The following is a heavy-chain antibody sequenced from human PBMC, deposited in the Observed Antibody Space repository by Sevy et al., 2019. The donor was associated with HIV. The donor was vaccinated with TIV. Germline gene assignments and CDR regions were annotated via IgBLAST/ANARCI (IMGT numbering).Heavy chain of an antibody. CDR1: GFTFSISA. V-gene: IGHV3-23*01. CDR2: ISGSGNSA. J-gene: IGHJ4*02. CDR3: AKGGRSYGDSYFDH. Sequence: LSLTCAASGFTFSISAMTWVRQAPGKGLEWVSVISGSGNSAYYADSVKGRFTISRDNSKNTLSLQMNSLRAEDTALYYCAKGGRSYGDSYFDHWGQGTLVTVSS. D-gene: IGHD5-18*01.